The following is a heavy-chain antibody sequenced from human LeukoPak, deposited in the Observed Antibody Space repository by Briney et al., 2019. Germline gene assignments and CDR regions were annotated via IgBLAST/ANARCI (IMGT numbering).Heavy chain of an antibody. D-gene: IGHD3-3*01. J-gene: IGHJ6*02. V-gene: IGHV3-48*04. CDR1: GFTFSSYA. CDR2: ISSSGTTI. CDR3: AKALRFRPYGMDV. Sequence: GGSLRLSCAASGFTFSSYAMNWVRQAPGKGLEWVSYISSSGTTIYYADSVKGRFTISRDNAKNSLYLQMNSLRAEDTAVYYCAKALRFRPYGMDVWGQGTTVTVSS.